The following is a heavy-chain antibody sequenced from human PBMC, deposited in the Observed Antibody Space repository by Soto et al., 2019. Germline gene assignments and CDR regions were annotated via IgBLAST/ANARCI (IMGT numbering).Heavy chain of an antibody. D-gene: IGHD3-22*01. CDR2: VKSKTDGGTT. CDR3: TTDSYITSIIVRFDY. CDR1: GFTFSNAW. J-gene: IGHJ4*01. V-gene: IGHV3-15*07. Sequence: PVGSLRLSCAASGFTFSNAWINCVRQTPGKGLEWVGRVKSKTDGGTTDFAAPVKGRFAISRDDSKNMVYLEMNSLKTEDTAIYYCTTDSYITSIIVRFDYWGHGTLVTVSS.